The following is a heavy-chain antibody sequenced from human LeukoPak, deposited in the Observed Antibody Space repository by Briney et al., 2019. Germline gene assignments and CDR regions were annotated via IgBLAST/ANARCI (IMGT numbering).Heavy chain of an antibody. CDR3: AKDSEVWFGAYYFDY. CDR2: IPYDGSNK. Sequence: GRSLRLSCAASGFTFSSYGMHWVRQAPGKGLEWVAVIPYDGSNKYYADSVKGRFTISRDNSKNTLYLQMNSLRAEDTAVYYCAKDSEVWFGAYYFDYWGQGTLVTVSS. V-gene: IGHV3-30*18. J-gene: IGHJ4*02. D-gene: IGHD3-10*01. CDR1: GFTFSSYG.